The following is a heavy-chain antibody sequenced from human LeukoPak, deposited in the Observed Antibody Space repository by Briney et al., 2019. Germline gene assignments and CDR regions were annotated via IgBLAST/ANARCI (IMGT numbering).Heavy chain of an antibody. CDR1: GFTFSSYA. D-gene: IGHD1-26*01. CDR2: ISGSGGST. V-gene: IGHV3-23*01. CDR3: ARVQGDFIVGATTIFDY. J-gene: IGHJ4*02. Sequence: GGSLRLSCAASGFTFSSYAISWVRQAPGKGLEWVSAISGSGGSTYYADSVKGRFTISRDNAKNSLYLQMNSLRAEDTAVYYCARVQGDFIVGATTIFDYWGQGTLVTVSS.